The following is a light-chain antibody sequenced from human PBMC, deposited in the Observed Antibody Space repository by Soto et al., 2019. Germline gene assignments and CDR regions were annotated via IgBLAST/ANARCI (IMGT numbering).Light chain of an antibody. V-gene: IGKV3-15*01. CDR2: GSS. CDR1: QSVSSN. CDR3: QPYNNWPRT. J-gene: IGKJ1*01. Sequence: EIVMTQSPATLSVSPGERATLSCRASQSVSSNLAWYQQKPGQAPRLLIYGSSTRATGIPARFSGSGSGTEFSLTINSLQSEDFAVYYCQPYNNWPRTFGQGTKVDIK.